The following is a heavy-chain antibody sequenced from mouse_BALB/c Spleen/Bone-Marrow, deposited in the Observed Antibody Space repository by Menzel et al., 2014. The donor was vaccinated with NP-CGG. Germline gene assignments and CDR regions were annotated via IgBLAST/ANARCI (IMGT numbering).Heavy chain of an antibody. D-gene: IGHD2-4*01. CDR2: IDPANGNT. Sequence: EVQGVESGAELVKPGASVKLSCTASGFNIKDIYMHWVKQRPEQGLEWIGRIDPANGNTKYDPKFQGKATITADTSSNTAYLQLSSLTSEDTAVYYCATMITDWYFDVWGAGTTVTVSS. V-gene: IGHV14-3*02. CDR3: ATMITDWYFDV. J-gene: IGHJ1*01. CDR1: GFNIKDIY.